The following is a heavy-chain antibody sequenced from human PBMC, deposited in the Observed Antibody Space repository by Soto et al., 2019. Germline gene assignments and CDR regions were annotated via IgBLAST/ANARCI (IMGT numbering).Heavy chain of an antibody. CDR1: GGSISSGGYS. D-gene: IGHD5-12*01. V-gene: IGHV4-30-2*01. CDR3: ARGVAKLGYYYYGMDV. Sequence: SETLSLTCAVSGGSISSGGYSWSWIRQPPGKGLEWIGYIYHSGSTYYNPSLKSRVTISVDRSKNQFSLKLSSVTAADTAVYYCARGVAKLGYYYYGMDVWGQGTTVTVS. CDR2: IYHSGST. J-gene: IGHJ6*02.